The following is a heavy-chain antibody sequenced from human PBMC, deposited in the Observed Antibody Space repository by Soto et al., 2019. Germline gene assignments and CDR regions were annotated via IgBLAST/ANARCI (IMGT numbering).Heavy chain of an antibody. J-gene: IGHJ2*01. CDR2: IGTAGDT. CDR3: ARDTLGIAVAGTRDWYFDL. V-gene: IGHV3-13*01. Sequence: EVQLVESGGGLVQPGGSLRLSCAASGFTFSSYDMHWVRQATGKGLEWVSAIGTAGDTYYPGSVKGRFTISRENAKNSLYLQMNSLRAGDTAVYYCARDTLGIAVAGTRDWYFDLWGRGTLVTVSS. D-gene: IGHD6-19*01. CDR1: GFTFSSYD.